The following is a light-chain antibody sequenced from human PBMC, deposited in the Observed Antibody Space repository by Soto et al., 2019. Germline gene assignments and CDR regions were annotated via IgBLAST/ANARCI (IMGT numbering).Light chain of an antibody. CDR2: GAS. CDR1: QSVSSGF. J-gene: IGKJ5*01. Sequence: EIVLTQSPVTLSLSPGERATLSCRASQSVSSGFLAWYQQKPGQAPRLLIYGASSRATGIPDRFSGSGSGTDFTLTISRLEPEDFALYYCRQYYDWPITFGQGTRLEIK. V-gene: IGKV3-20*01. CDR3: RQYYDWPIT.